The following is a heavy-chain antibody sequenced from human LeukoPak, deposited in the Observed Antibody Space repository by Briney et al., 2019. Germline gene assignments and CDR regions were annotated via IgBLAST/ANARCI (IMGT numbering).Heavy chain of an antibody. V-gene: IGHV3-23*01. CDR3: AKALDPILYYYMDV. D-gene: IGHD3-9*01. CDR1: GFTFSSYA. Sequence: PGGSLRLSCAASGFTFSSYAMSWVRQAPGKGLEWVSAISGSGGSTYYADSVKGRFTISRDNSKNTLYLQMNSLRAEDTAVYYCAKALDPILYYYMDVWGKGTTVTVSS. J-gene: IGHJ6*03. CDR2: ISGSGGST.